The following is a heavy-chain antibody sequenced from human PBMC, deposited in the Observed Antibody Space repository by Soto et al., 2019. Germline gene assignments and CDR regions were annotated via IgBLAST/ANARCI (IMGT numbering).Heavy chain of an antibody. V-gene: IGHV4-34*01. CDR3: ARGSRGGTTKVYYYYYMDV. Sequence: SETLSLTCAVYGGSFSGYYWSWVRQPPGKGLEWIGEINHSGSTNYNPSLKSRVTISVDTSKNQFSLKLSSVTAADTAVYYCARGSRGGTTKVYYYYYMDVWGKGTTVTVSS. J-gene: IGHJ6*03. CDR1: GGSFSGYY. CDR2: INHSGST. D-gene: IGHD1-1*01.